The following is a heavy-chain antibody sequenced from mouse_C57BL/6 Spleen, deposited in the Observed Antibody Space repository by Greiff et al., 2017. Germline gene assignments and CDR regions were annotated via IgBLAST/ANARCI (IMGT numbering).Heavy chain of an antibody. V-gene: IGHV2-2*01. D-gene: IGHD1-1*01. CDR3: TRETTVDAMDY. CDR2: IWSGGST. Sequence: VKLMESGPGLVQPSQSLSITCTVSGFSLTSYGVHWVRQSPGKGLEWLGVIWSGGSTDYNAAFISSLSISKDNSKSQVFFKMNSLQADSTAIYYCTRETTVDAMDYWGQGTSVTVSS. CDR1: GFSLTSYG. J-gene: IGHJ4*01.